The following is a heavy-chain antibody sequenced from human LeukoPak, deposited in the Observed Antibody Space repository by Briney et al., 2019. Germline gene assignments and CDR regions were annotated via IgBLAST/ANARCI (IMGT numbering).Heavy chain of an antibody. J-gene: IGHJ4*02. V-gene: IGHV3-9*03. D-gene: IGHD1-26*01. CDR2: ISWNSGCI. CDR3: ARSLSLRGYFDY. Sequence: PGGSLRLSCAASGFTFDDYAMNWVRQAPGKGLEWVSAISWNSGCIDYADSVKGRFTISRDNAKNSLYLQMNSLRPEDMALYFCARSLSLRGYFDYWGQGTLVTVSS. CDR1: GFTFDDYA.